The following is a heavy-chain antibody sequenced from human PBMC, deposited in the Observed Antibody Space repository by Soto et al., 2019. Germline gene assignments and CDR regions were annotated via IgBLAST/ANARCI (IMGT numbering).Heavy chain of an antibody. J-gene: IGHJ5*02. Sequence: SETLSLTCTVSGGSIRSQYWSWIRQPPGKGLEWIGYMYYSGSTNYNPSLKGRVILSVDTSKNQFSLKLSSVTAADTAVYYCARGNDWFDPWGQGTLVTVSS. CDR2: MYYSGST. V-gene: IGHV4-59*11. CDR1: GGSIRSQY. CDR3: ARGNDWFDP. D-gene: IGHD3-16*01.